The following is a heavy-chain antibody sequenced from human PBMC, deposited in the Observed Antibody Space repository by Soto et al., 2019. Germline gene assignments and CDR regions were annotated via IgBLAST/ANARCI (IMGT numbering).Heavy chain of an antibody. D-gene: IGHD6-13*01. J-gene: IGHJ4*02. CDR1: GFTFSSYG. Sequence: SLRLSCAASGFTFSSYGMHWVRQAPGKGLEWVAVIWYDGSNKYYADSVKGRFTISRDNSKNTLYLQMNSLRAEDTAVYYCAREGYSSSWYTNYFDYWGQGTLVTVSS. CDR2: IWYDGSNK. V-gene: IGHV3-33*01. CDR3: AREGYSSSWYTNYFDY.